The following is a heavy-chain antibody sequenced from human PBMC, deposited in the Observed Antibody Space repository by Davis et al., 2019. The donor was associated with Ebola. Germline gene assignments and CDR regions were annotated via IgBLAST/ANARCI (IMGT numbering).Heavy chain of an antibody. V-gene: IGHV3-11*04. J-gene: IGHJ4*02. CDR1: GFTFSDYY. CDR2: ISSSGSTI. CDR3: ARLVSSGYDFWSGSEEWYFDY. D-gene: IGHD3-3*01. Sequence: GESLKISCAASGFTFSDYYMSWIRQAPGKGLEWVSYISSSGSTIYYADSVKGRFTISRDNAKNSLYLQMNSLRAEDTAVYYCARLVSSGYDFWSGSEEWYFDYWGQGTLVTVSS.